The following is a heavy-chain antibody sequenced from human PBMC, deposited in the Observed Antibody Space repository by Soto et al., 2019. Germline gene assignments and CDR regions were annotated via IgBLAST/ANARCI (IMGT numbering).Heavy chain of an antibody. J-gene: IGHJ4*01. V-gene: IGHV3-53*01. CDR1: GLTVSRTQ. CDR3: ARAREPEYSSSIFFDY. Sequence: GGSLRLSCAVSGLTVSRTQMSWVRQAPGKWLQWVSVIYSAGSTYYANAVKGRFTISRDISENKIFLELNGLTVDDTAVYYCARAREPEYSSSIFFDYWGRGTVVTVSX. CDR2: IYSAGST. D-gene: IGHD6-6*01.